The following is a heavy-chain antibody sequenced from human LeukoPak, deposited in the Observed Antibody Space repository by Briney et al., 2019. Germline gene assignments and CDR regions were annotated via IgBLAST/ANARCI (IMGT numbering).Heavy chain of an antibody. CDR1: GFTFSSYW. Sequence: GGSLRLSCAAPGFTFSSYWMSWVRQAPGKGLEWVANIKQDGSEKYYVDSVKGRFTISRDNAKNSLYLQMNSLRAADTAVYYCARGRGIAEWFDPWGQGTLVTVSS. V-gene: IGHV3-7*01. J-gene: IGHJ5*02. D-gene: IGHD6-13*01. CDR2: IKQDGSEK. CDR3: ARGRGIAEWFDP.